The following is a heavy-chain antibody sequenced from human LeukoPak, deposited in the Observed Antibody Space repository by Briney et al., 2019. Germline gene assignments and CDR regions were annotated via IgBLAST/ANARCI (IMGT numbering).Heavy chain of an antibody. D-gene: IGHD3-22*01. CDR2: INPSGGST. J-gene: IGHJ4*02. Sequence: ASVKVSCKASGCTFTSYYMHWVRQAPGQGLEWMGIINPSGGSTSYAQKFQGRVTMTRDMSTSTVYMELSSLRSEDTAVYYCAREGRYYYDSSGYLGYWGQGTLVTVSS. V-gene: IGHV1-46*01. CDR1: GCTFTSYY. CDR3: AREGRYYYDSSGYLGY.